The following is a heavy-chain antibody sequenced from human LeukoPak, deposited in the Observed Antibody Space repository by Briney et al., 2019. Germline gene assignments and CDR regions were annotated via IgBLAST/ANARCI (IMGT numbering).Heavy chain of an antibody. J-gene: IGHJ4*02. V-gene: IGHV3-30*04. CDR1: GFTFSSYA. Sequence: GGSLRLSCAASGFTFSSYALHWVRQAPGKGLEWVAVISFGGHETYYADSVRGRFTISRDYSKNTLYLQMNNLGADDTAVYYCARAGRGLGYYFDYWGQGALVTVSS. D-gene: IGHD3-10*01. CDR3: ARAGRGLGYYFDY. CDR2: ISFGGHET.